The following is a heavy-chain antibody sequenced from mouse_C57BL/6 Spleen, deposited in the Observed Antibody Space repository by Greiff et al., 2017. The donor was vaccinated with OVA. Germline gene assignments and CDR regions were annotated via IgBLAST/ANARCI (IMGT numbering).Heavy chain of an antibody. D-gene: IGHD4-1*02. J-gene: IGHJ4*01. V-gene: IGHV1-50*01. CDR1: GYTFTSYW. Sequence: QVQLQQPGAELVKPGASVKLSCKASGYTFTSYWMQWVKQRPGQGLEWIGEIDPSDSYTNYNQKFKGKATLTVDTSSSTAYMQLSSLTSEDSAVYYCARRSTGNDAMDYWGQGTSVTVSS. CDR2: IDPSDSYT. CDR3: ARRSTGNDAMDY.